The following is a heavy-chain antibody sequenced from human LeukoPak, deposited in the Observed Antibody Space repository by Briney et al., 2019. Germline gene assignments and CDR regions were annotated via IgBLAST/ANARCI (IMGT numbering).Heavy chain of an antibody. J-gene: IGHJ4*02. V-gene: IGHV1-3*04. CDR1: GYTFTSYA. Sequence: ASVKVSCKTSGYTFTSYAMHWVRQAPGQRLEWMGWINTGNGNTKYSQKFQGRVTITRDTSASTAYMELSSLRSEDTAVYCCARDSSGAPDDCWGQGTLVTVSS. CDR2: INTGNGNT. CDR3: ARDSSGAPDDC.